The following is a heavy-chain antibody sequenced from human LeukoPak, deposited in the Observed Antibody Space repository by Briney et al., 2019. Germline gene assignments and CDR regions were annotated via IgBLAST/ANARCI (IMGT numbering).Heavy chain of an antibody. D-gene: IGHD1-26*01. V-gene: IGHV3-23*01. CDR3: AKGAPYSGSYLNWFDP. J-gene: IGHJ5*02. CDR2: ISGSGGST. Sequence: GGSLRLSCAASGFTFDDYAMHWVRQAPGKGLEWVSAISGSGGSTYYADSVKGRFTISRDNSKNTLYLQMNSLRAEDTAVYYCAKGAPYSGSYLNWFDPWGQGTLVTVSS. CDR1: GFTFDDYA.